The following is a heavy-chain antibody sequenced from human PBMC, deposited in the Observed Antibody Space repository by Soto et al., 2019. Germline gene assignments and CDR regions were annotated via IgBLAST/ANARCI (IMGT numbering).Heavy chain of an antibody. V-gene: IGHV4-34*01. D-gene: IGHD6-19*01. CDR3: AGTRIAVAGTPSDETTNGRYYGMDV. CDR2: INHSGST. Sequence: TEALSLTCDVCGGSFSGYCWSWIRQPPGKGLEWIGEINHSGSTNYNPSLKSRVTISVDTSKNQFSLKLSSVTAADTAVYYCAGTRIAVAGTPSDETTNGRYYGMDVWGQGTTVTVSS. J-gene: IGHJ6*02. CDR1: GGSFSGYC.